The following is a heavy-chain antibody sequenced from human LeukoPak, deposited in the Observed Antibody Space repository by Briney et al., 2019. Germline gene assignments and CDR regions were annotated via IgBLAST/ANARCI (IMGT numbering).Heavy chain of an antibody. CDR3: ARGYDFWSGYPYWYFDL. J-gene: IGHJ2*01. CDR1: GFTFSSYS. V-gene: IGHV3-21*04. CDR2: VSTGSNYI. D-gene: IGHD3-3*01. Sequence: PGGSLRLSCTASGFTFSSYSLNWVRQAPGKGLEWVSSVSTGSNYIYYADSVKGRFTISRDNDKNSLYLQMNSLRVEDTAVYYCARGYDFWSGYPYWYFDLWGRGTLVTVSS.